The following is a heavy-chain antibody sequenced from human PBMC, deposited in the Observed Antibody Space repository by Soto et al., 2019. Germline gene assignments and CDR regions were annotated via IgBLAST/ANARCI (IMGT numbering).Heavy chain of an antibody. CDR3: ARDWGVARPLYYMDV. Sequence: EVQLVESGGGLVQPGGSLRLSCAASGFTFSSYWMHWVRQAPGKGLVWVSRINSDGSSTSYADSVKGRFTISRDNAKNTLYLQMNSLRAEDTAVYYCARDWGVARPLYYMDVWGKGTTVTVSS. CDR1: GFTFSSYW. J-gene: IGHJ6*03. D-gene: IGHD3-16*01. V-gene: IGHV3-74*01. CDR2: INSDGSST.